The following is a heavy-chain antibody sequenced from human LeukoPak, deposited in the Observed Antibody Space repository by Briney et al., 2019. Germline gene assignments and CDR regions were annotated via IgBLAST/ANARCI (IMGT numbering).Heavy chain of an antibody. J-gene: IGHJ4*02. CDR3: AREDYYDSGSNDY. Sequence: SVKVSCKASGGTFSSYAISWVRQAPGQGLEWMGGIIPIFGTANYAQKFQGRVTITADESTSTAYMELSSLRSEDTAVYYCAREDYYDSGSNDYWGQGTLVTVSS. CDR1: GGTFSSYA. V-gene: IGHV1-69*13. CDR2: IIPIFGTA. D-gene: IGHD3-22*01.